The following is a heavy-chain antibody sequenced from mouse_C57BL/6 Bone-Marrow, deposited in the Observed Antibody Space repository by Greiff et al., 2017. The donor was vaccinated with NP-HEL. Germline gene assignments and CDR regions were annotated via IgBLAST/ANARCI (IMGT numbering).Heavy chain of an antibody. CDR3: ARWNYGSGY. D-gene: IGHD1-1*01. V-gene: IGHV1-61*01. J-gene: IGHJ2*01. CDR2: IYPSDSET. CDR1: GYTFTSYW. Sequence: QVQLQQSGAELVRPGSSVKLSCKASGYTFTSYWMDWVKQRPGQGLEWIGNIYPSDSETHYNQKFKDKATLTVDKSSSTAYMQLSSLTSEDSAVYYCARWNYGSGYWGQGTTLTVSS.